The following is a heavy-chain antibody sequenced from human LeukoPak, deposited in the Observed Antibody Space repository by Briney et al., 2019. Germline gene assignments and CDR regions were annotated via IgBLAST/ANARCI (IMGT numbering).Heavy chain of an antibody. CDR1: GYTFTSYY. J-gene: IGHJ4*02. D-gene: IGHD3-10*01. CDR2: INPNGGST. V-gene: IGHV1-46*01. Sequence: ASVKVSCKASGYTFTSYYMHWVRQAPGQGLEWMGIINPNGGSTSYAQKFQGRVTMTRDTSTSTVYMELSSLRSEDTAVYYCARDRQYYGSGSSSDYWGQGTLVTVSS. CDR3: ARDRQYYGSGSSSDY.